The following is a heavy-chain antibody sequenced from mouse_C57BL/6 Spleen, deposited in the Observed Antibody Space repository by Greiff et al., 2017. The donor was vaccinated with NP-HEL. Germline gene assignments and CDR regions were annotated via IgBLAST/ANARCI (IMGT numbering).Heavy chain of an antibody. J-gene: IGHJ4*01. V-gene: IGHV1-15*01. CDR1: GYTFTDYE. D-gene: IGHD3-1*01. Sequence: VQLQQSGAELVRPGASVTLSCKASGYTFTDYEMHWVKQTPVHGLEWIGAIDPETGGTAYNHKFKGKAILTADKSSSTAYMELRSLTSEDSAVYYGTRYQLGLGDYAMDYWGQGTSVTVSS. CDR3: TRYQLGLGDYAMDY. CDR2: IDPETGGT.